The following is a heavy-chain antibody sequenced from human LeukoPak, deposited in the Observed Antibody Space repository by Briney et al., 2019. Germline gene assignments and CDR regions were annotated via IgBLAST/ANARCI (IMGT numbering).Heavy chain of an antibody. Sequence: PSETLSLTCTVSGGSIGSNIYFWGWIRQTPEKGLEWIGNIYFSGATYYNPSLKSRVTISVDTSKNQFSLSLSVVAAADTAVYYCAKLSSNWYFDSWGRGTLVTVSS. V-gene: IGHV4-39*01. CDR1: GGSIGSNIYF. CDR2: IYFSGAT. CDR3: AKLSSNWYFDS. D-gene: IGHD1-1*01. J-gene: IGHJ4*02.